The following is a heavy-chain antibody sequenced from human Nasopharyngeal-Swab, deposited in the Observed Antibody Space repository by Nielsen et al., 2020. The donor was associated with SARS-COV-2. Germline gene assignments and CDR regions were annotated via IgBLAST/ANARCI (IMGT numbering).Heavy chain of an antibody. CDR3: AALLDYGDYGPDY. Sequence: SLKISCAASGFTFDDYAMHWVRQAPGKGLEWVSGISWNSGSIGYADSVKGRFTISRDNAKNSLYLQMNSPRAEDTALYYCAALLDYGDYGPDYWGQGTLVTVSS. D-gene: IGHD4-17*01. V-gene: IGHV3-9*01. J-gene: IGHJ4*02. CDR2: ISWNSGSI. CDR1: GFTFDDYA.